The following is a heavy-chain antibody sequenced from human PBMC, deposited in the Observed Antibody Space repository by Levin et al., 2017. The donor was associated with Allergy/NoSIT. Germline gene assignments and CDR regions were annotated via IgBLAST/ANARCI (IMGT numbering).Heavy chain of an antibody. CDR1: GGTFSSYA. CDR3: ARSQARSYSSGWPYWYFDL. V-gene: IGHV1-69*01. J-gene: IGHJ2*01. Sequence: KISCKASGGTFSSYAISWVRQAPGQGLEWMGGIIPIFGTANYAQKFQGRVTITADESTSTAYMELSSLRSEDTAVYYCARSQARSYSSGWPYWYFDLWGRGTLVTVSS. D-gene: IGHD6-19*01. CDR2: IIPIFGTA.